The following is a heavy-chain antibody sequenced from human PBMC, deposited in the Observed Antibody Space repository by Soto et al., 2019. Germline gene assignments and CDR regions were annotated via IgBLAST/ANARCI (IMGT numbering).Heavy chain of an antibody. J-gene: IGHJ4*02. D-gene: IGHD3-16*02. Sequence: QVTLKESGPVLVKPTETLTLTCTVSGFSLSNARMGVSWIRQPPGKALEWLAHIFSNDEKSYSTSLKSRLTISKDTSKSQVVLTMTNMDTVDTATYYCARLTYYDYIWGSYRSPYYFDYWGQGTLVTVSS. CDR1: GFSLSNARMG. V-gene: IGHV2-26*01. CDR3: ARLTYYDYIWGSYRSPYYFDY. CDR2: IFSNDEK.